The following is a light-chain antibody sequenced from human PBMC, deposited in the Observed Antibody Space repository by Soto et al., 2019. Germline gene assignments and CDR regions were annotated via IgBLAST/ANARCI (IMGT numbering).Light chain of an antibody. V-gene: IGKV1-5*03. Sequence: DIQMTHSPSTLSASVLYIVTITFRSSQSISSWLAWYQQKPGKAPKLLIYKASSLESGVPSRFSGSGSGTEFTLTISSLQPDDFATYYCKQYNSYSTFGQGTKVDIK. CDR1: QSISSW. CDR3: KQYNSYST. J-gene: IGKJ1*01. CDR2: KAS.